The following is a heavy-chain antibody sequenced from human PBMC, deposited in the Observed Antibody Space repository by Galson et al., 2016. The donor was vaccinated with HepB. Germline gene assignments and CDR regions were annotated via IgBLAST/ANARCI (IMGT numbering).Heavy chain of an antibody. CDR3: ATRVITMIRGVVDY. J-gene: IGHJ4*02. Sequence: CAATGLTFSSYAMSWVRQAPGKGLEWVSAFSGGNTKYADSVKGRFTISGDNSKNTVYLQMNSLRVEDTAVYYCATRVITMIRGVVDYWGQGTLVTVSS. D-gene: IGHD3-10*01. V-gene: IGHV3-23*01. CDR1: GLTFSSYA. CDR2: FSGGNT.